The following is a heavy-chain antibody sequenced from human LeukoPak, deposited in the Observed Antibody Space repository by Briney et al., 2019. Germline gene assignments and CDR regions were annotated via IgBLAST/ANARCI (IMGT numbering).Heavy chain of an antibody. CDR1: GFTFSNAW. J-gene: IGHJ5*02. Sequence: PGGSPRLSCAASGFTFSNAWMSWVRQAPGKGLEWVGRIKSKTDGGTTDYAAPVKGRFTISRDDSKNTLYLQMNSLKTEDTAVYYCTTDKGSGWWYWFDPWGQGTLVTVSS. D-gene: IGHD6-19*01. CDR2: IKSKTDGGTT. V-gene: IGHV3-15*01. CDR3: TTDKGSGWWYWFDP.